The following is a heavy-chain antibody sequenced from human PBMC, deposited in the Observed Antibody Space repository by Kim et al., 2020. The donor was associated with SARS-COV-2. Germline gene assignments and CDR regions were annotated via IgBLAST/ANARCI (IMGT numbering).Heavy chain of an antibody. V-gene: IGHV5-51*01. CDR1: GYSFTSYW. Sequence: GASLKISCKGSGYSFTSYWIGWVRQMPGKGLEWMGIIYPGDSDTRYSPSFQGQVTISADKSISTAYLQWSSLKASDTAMYYCARSVRSSGYWELNGGDHYFDYWGQGTLVTVSS. CDR2: IYPGDSDT. D-gene: IGHD3-22*01. J-gene: IGHJ4*02. CDR3: ARSVRSSGYWELNGGDHYFDY.